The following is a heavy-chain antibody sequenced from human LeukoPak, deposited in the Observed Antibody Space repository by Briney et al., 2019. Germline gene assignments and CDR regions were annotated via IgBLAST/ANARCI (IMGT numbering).Heavy chain of an antibody. CDR1: GFTVSSNY. D-gene: IGHD5-12*01. CDR3: AREPDTRYSGYAEFDY. CDR2: ISSSSSTI. J-gene: IGHJ4*02. V-gene: IGHV3-48*01. Sequence: GGSLRLSCAASGFTVSSNYMSWVRQAPGKGLEWVSYISSSSSTIYYADSVKGRFTISRDNAKNSLYLQMNSLRAEDTAVYYCAREPDTRYSGYAEFDYWGQGTLVTVSS.